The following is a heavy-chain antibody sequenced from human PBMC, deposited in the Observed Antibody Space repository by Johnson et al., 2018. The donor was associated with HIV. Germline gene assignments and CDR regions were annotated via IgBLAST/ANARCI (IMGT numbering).Heavy chain of an antibody. D-gene: IGHD3-3*01. V-gene: IGHV3-30*04. Sequence: QVQLVESGGGVVQPGRSLRLSCAASGFTFSSYAMHWVRQAPGKGLEWVAVIWYDGSNKYYADSVKGRFTISRDNSNNTLYLQMNSLRAEDTAAYYCAKGLRTYYDFWSGYQDAFDIWGQGTMVTVSS. CDR1: GFTFSSYA. CDR3: AKGLRTYYDFWSGYQDAFDI. J-gene: IGHJ3*02. CDR2: IWYDGSNK.